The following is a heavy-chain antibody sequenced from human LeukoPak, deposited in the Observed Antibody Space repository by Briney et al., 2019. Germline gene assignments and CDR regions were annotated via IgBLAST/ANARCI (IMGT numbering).Heavy chain of an antibody. V-gene: IGHV4-39*01. CDR2: MYYSGST. CDR1: GDSISSSSYY. CDR3: ARHVVDSSGYYLEYFDF. Sequence: SETLSLTCTVSGDSISSSSYYWGWIRQPPGKGLEWIGGMYYSGSTYYNPSLKSRVTIFVDTSENQSSLKLSSVTAADTAVYYCARHVVDSSGYYLEYFDFWGQGTLVTVSS. J-gene: IGHJ4*02. D-gene: IGHD3-22*01.